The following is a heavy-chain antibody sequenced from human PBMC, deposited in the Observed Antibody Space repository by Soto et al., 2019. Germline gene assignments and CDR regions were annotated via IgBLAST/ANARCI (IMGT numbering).Heavy chain of an antibody. CDR2: IVPMLGTP. J-gene: IGHJ6*02. D-gene: IGHD3-10*01. V-gene: IGHV1-69*13. CDR3: ARNGTYGSSRSHYSGMDV. Sequence: VASVKVSCKASGGTFDKFIMNWVRQTPGRGXEWMGGIVPMLGTPTYAEKFKGRVRISATGSATTTYMEVTSLRSEDTAIYYCARNGTYGSSRSHYSGMDVWGQGTTVTVSS. CDR1: GGTFDKFI.